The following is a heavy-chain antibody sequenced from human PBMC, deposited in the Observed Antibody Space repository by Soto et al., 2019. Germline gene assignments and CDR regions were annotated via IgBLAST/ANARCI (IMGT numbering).Heavy chain of an antibody. Sequence: QVQLVQSGAEVKKPWSSVKVSCKASGGTFSSYAISWVLQAPGQGLEWMGGIIPIFGTANYAQKFQGRVTITADESTSTAYMELSSLRSEDTAVYYCARGGYCSSTSCYTHYYDYYGMDVGGQGTTVTVSS. J-gene: IGHJ6*02. CDR1: GGTFSSYA. D-gene: IGHD2-2*02. CDR2: IIPIFGTA. CDR3: ARGGYCSSTSCYTHYYDYYGMDV. V-gene: IGHV1-69*01.